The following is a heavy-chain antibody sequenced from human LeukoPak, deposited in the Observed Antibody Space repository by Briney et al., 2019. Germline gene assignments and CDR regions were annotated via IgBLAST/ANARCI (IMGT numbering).Heavy chain of an antibody. CDR3: ARSEGSGGYSNYFDY. CDR2: IYYSGST. D-gene: IGHD5-12*01. V-gene: IGHV4-59*01. Sequence: PSETLSLTCTVSGGSISSYYWSWIRQPPGKGLEWIGYIYYSGSTNYNPSLKSRVTISVDTSKNQFSLKLSSVTAADTAVYYCARSEGSGGYSNYFDYWGQGTLVTVSS. CDR1: GGSISSYY. J-gene: IGHJ4*02.